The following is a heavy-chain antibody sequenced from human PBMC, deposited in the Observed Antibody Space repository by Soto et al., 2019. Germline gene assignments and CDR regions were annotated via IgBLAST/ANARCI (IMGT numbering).Heavy chain of an antibody. CDR1: GGSISSSRYY. Sequence: PSETLSLTCTVSGGSISSSRYYWGWIRQPPGKGLEWIGSIYYSGNTYYNPSLKSRVTISVDTSKNQFSLKLSSVTAADTAVFYCARHVGENHYYYYSGLDVWGQGTTVTVSS. CDR2: IYYSGNT. CDR3: ARHVGENHYYYYSGLDV. V-gene: IGHV4-39*01. J-gene: IGHJ6*02. D-gene: IGHD3-16*01.